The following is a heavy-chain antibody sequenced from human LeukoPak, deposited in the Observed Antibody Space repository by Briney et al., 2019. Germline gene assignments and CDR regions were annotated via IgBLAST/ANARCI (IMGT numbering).Heavy chain of an antibody. CDR2: ISSSSSFI. J-gene: IGHJ4*02. CDR3: VRDDDVDTAMVMYFDY. V-gene: IGHV3-21*01. Sequence: GGSLRLSCAASVFTFSTYTMNWVRQAPWKGQEWVSSISSSSSFIYYAGSVKGRFTISRDNANKSLYLQMNSLRAEDSAVYYCVRDDDVDTAMVMYFDYWGQGTLVTVSS. CDR1: VFTFSTYT. D-gene: IGHD5-18*01.